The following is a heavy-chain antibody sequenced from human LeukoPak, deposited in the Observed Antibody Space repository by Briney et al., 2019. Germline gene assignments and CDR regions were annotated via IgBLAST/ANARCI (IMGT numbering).Heavy chain of an antibody. D-gene: IGHD2-2*01. Sequence: GGSLRLSCAASGFTVSSNHMSWVRQAPGKGLGWVSVIYSGGSTYYADSVKGRFTISRDNSKNTLYLQMNSLRAEDTAVYYCARGLDCSSTSCQLTYGMDVWGQGTTVTVSS. V-gene: IGHV3-53*01. CDR2: IYSGGST. CDR3: ARGLDCSSTSCQLTYGMDV. CDR1: GFTVSSNH. J-gene: IGHJ6*02.